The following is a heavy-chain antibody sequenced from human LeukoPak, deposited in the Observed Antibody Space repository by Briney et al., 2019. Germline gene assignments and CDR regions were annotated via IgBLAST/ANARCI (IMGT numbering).Heavy chain of an antibody. CDR3: ARAAPQERWLVDY. Sequence: PGGSLRLSCAASGFTFSSYWMSWVRQAPGKGLEWVANIKQDGSEKYYVDSVKGRFTISRDNAKNSLYLQMNSLRAEDTAVYYCARAAPQERWLVDYWGQGTLVTVSS. J-gene: IGHJ4*02. V-gene: IGHV3-7*01. D-gene: IGHD5-24*01. CDR2: IKQDGSEK. CDR1: GFTFSSYW.